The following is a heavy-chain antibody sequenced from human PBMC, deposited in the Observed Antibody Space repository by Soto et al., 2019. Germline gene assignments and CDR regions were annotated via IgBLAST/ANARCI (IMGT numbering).Heavy chain of an antibody. CDR2: IDPNTGAS. J-gene: IGHJ2*01. Sequence: QEQLEQSETEVKKPGASVKVSCMPSGYTFNAYNLHWVRQAPGQGLEWMGWIDPNTGASTFAQNFQGRLTLTRDASINTAYLELSRLRSDDTATYYCARDASSFSVFGDRTPKNSYFDLWGHGTLVAVSS. CDR1: GYTFNAYN. CDR3: ARDASSFSVFGDRTPKNSYFDL. V-gene: IGHV1-2*02. D-gene: IGHD3-10*01.